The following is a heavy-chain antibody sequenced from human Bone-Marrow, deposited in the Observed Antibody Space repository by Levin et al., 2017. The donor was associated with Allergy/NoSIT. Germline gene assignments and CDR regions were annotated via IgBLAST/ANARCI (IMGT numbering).Heavy chain of an antibody. CDR2: ISYDGSNK. J-gene: IGHJ4*02. V-gene: IGHV3-30-3*01. CDR3: ARDRGGYQYYYFDY. D-gene: IGHD6-25*01. CDR1: GFTFSSYA. Sequence: GGSLRLSCAASGFTFSSYAMHWVRQAPGKGLEWVAVISYDGSNKYYADSVKGRFTISRDNSKNTLYLQMNSLRAEDTAVYYCARDRGGYQYYYFDYWGQGTLVTVSS.